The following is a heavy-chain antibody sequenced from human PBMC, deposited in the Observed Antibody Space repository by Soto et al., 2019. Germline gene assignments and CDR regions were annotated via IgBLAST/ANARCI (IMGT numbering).Heavy chain of an antibody. Sequence: HGESLKISCKGSGYSLTSYWIGWVRQMPGKGLEWMGIIYPGDSDTRYSPSFQGQVTISADKSISTAYLQWSSLKASDTAMYYCARSKESGSYAYYYGMDVWGRGTPVTVSS. CDR3: ARSKESGSYAYYYGMDV. V-gene: IGHV5-51*01. CDR1: GYSLTSYW. D-gene: IGHD1-26*01. CDR2: IYPGDSDT. J-gene: IGHJ6*02.